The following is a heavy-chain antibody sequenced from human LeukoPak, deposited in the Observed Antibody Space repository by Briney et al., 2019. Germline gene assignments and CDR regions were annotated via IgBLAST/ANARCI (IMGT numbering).Heavy chain of an antibody. J-gene: IGHJ6*04. CDR3: NGMDV. CDR2: ISYDGSNK. Sequence: GRSLRLSCAASGFTFSSYGMHWVRQAPGKGLEWVAVISYDGSNKYYADSVKGRFTISRDNSKNTLYLQMNSLRAEDTAVYYCNGMDVWGKGTTVTVSS. V-gene: IGHV3-30*03. CDR1: GFTFSSYG.